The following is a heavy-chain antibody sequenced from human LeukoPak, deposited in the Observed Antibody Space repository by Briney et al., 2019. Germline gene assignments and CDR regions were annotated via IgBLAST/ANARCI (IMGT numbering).Heavy chain of an antibody. D-gene: IGHD3-9*01. CDR2: INHSGST. J-gene: IGHJ4*02. CDR1: GGSFSGYY. Sequence: SETLSLTCAVYGGSFSGYYWSWIRQPPGKGLEWIGEINHSGSTNYNPSLKSRVTISVDTSKNQFSLKVTSVTAADTAVYYCASAYYDILGGHFDHWGQETLVTVSS. CDR3: ASAYYDILGGHFDH. V-gene: IGHV4-34*01.